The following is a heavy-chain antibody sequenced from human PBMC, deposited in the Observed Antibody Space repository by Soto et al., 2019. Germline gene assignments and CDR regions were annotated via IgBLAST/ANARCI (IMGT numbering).Heavy chain of an antibody. Sequence: SETLSLTCTVSGGSISSGGYYWSWIRQHPGKGLEWTGYIYYSGSTYYNPSLKSRVTISVDTSKNQFSLKLSSVTAADTAVYYCARVIAARHPRFDYWGQGTLVTVSS. CDR3: ARVIAARHPRFDY. CDR1: GGSISSGGYY. V-gene: IGHV4-31*03. CDR2: IYYSGST. D-gene: IGHD6-6*01. J-gene: IGHJ4*02.